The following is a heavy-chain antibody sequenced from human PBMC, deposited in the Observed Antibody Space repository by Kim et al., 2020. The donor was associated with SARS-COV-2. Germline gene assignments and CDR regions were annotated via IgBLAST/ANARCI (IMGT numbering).Heavy chain of an antibody. CDR1: GYTFTSDA. D-gene: IGHD6-13*01. J-gene: IGHJ6*02. V-gene: IGHV7-4-1*02. CDR3: ARVGSSSWYVDYYYGMDV. Sequence: ASVKVSCKASGYTFTSDAMNWVRQAPGQGLEWMGWINTNTGIPTYAQGFTGRCVFSLDTSVSTAYLQISSLKAEDTAVYYCARVGSSSWYVDYYYGMDVWGQGTTVTVSS. CDR2: INTNTGIP.